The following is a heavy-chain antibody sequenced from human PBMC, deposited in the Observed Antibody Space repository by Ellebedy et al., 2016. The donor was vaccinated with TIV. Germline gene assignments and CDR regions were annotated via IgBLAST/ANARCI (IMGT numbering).Heavy chain of an antibody. V-gene: IGHV7-4-1*02. J-gene: IGHJ4*02. Sequence: AASVTVSCKASGYTFTAYAMTWVRHAPGQGLEWMGWFNTGTGNPTYAHDFTGRFVFSLDTPVNTAYLQINSLKAEDTAVYYCARISQFSNDNFWGQGTLVTVSS. CDR3: ARISQFSNDNF. D-gene: IGHD3-9*01. CDR2: FNTGTGNP. CDR1: GYTFTAYA.